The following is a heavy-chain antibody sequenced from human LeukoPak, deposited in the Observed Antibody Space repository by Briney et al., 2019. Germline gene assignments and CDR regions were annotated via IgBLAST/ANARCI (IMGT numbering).Heavy chain of an antibody. V-gene: IGHV1-18*01. Sequence: ASVKVSCKASGYTFTSYGISWVRQATGQGLVWMGWISAYNGNTNYAQKLQGRVTMTTDTSTSTAYMELRSLRSEDTAVYYCARSYGDGARDWFDPWGQGTLVTVSS. CDR3: ARSYGDGARDWFDP. CDR2: ISAYNGNT. CDR1: GYTFTSYG. J-gene: IGHJ5*02. D-gene: IGHD4-17*01.